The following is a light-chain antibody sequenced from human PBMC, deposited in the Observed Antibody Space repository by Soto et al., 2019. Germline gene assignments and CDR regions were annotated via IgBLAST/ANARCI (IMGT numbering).Light chain of an antibody. J-gene: IGLJ3*02. CDR3: SSFTRSSTWL. CDR2: EVN. V-gene: IGLV2-14*03. CDR1: SSDVGGYNY. Sequence: QSALTQPASVSGSPGQSITISCTGTSSDVGGYNYVSWYQQHPGKAPKLMIYEVNNRPSGTSYRFSGSKSGNTASLTISGLQAEDEADYYCSSFTRSSTWLFGGGNKLTVL.